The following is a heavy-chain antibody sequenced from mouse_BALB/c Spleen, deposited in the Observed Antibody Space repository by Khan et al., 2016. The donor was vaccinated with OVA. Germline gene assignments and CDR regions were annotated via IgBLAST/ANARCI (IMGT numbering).Heavy chain of an antibody. V-gene: IGHV3-2*02. CDR2: ISYSGST. Sequence: VQLKQSGPGLVKPSQSLSLTCTVTGYSITSDYAWSWIRQFPGNKLEWMGYISYSGSTSYNQSLKSRISITRDTSKNQFFLQLNSVTTEDTATYYCARRGDGYYGAMDYWGQGTSVTVSS. CDR3: ARRGDGYYGAMDY. CDR1: GYSITSDYA. D-gene: IGHD2-3*01. J-gene: IGHJ4*01.